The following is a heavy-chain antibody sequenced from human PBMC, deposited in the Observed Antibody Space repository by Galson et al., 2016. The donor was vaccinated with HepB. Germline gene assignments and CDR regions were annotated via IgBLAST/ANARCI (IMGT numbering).Heavy chain of an antibody. D-gene: IGHD2-21*02. V-gene: IGHV2-70*04. Sequence: PALVKPTQTLTLTCTFSGFSLNTSGMRVNWIRQPPGKALEWLARIDWDDDKFYNTSLRTRLTISKDTSKNQVVLTMINMDPVDTATYYCARTGTYCGGDCYYYFDDWGQGTLCTVS. CDR2: IDWDDDK. CDR1: GFSLNTSGMR. J-gene: IGHJ4*02. CDR3: ARTGTYCGGDCYYYFDD.